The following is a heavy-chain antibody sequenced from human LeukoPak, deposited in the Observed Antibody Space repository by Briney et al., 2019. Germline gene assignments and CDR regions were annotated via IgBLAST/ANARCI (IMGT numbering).Heavy chain of an antibody. CDR3: ARDLSSGYELDS. Sequence: GASVKVSCKASGYTFTSYDINWVRQAPGQGLEWMGWISAYNGNTNYAQKLQGRVTMTTDTSTSTAYMELRSLRSDDTAVYYCARDLSSGYELDSWGQGTLVTVSS. D-gene: IGHD5-12*01. CDR1: GYTFTSYD. CDR2: ISAYNGNT. J-gene: IGHJ4*02. V-gene: IGHV1-18*01.